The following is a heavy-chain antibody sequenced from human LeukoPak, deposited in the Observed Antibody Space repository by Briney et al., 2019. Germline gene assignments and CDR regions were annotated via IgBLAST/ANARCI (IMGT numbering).Heavy chain of an antibody. CDR1: GFQLSSSW. J-gene: IGHJ4*02. Sequence: GGSLRLSCAASGFQLSSSWMSWVRQTPGKGLEWVANIMEDGSKENYVDSVKGRFTISRDNAKNYLYLQMKTLRVEDTAVYYCARYPSRAAAGHYFDYWGQGTLVTVSS. CDR2: IMEDGSKE. V-gene: IGHV3-7*01. D-gene: IGHD6-13*01. CDR3: ARYPSRAAAGHYFDY.